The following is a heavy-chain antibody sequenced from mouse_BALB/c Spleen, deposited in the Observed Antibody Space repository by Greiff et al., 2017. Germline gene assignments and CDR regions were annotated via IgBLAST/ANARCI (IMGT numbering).Heavy chain of an antibody. CDR3: AKDRTTVVATEGDYYAMDY. V-gene: IGHV5-9-4*01. CDR1: GFTFSSYA. Sequence: EVMLVESGGGLVKPGGSLKLSCAASGFTFSSYAMSWVRQSPEKRLEWVAEISSGGSYTYYPDTVTGRFTISRDNAKNTLYLEMSSLMSGDTAMYYCAKDRTTVVATEGDYYAMDYWGQGTSVTVAS. D-gene: IGHD1-1*01. J-gene: IGHJ4*01. CDR2: ISSGGSYT.